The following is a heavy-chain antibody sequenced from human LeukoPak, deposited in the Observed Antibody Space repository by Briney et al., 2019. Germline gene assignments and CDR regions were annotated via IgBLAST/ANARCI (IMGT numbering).Heavy chain of an antibody. Sequence: GESLKISCKGSGYSFTSYWIGWVRQMPGKGLEWMGIIYPGDSDTRYSPSFQGQVTISADKSISTAYLQWSSLKASDTAMYYCARHEIKYYYDSSGYSNAFDIRGQGTMVTVSS. CDR2: IYPGDSDT. D-gene: IGHD3-22*01. CDR3: ARHEIKYYYDSSGYSNAFDI. CDR1: GYSFTSYW. V-gene: IGHV5-51*01. J-gene: IGHJ3*02.